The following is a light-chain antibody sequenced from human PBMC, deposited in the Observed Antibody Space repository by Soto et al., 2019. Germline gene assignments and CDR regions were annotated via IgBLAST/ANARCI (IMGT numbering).Light chain of an antibody. V-gene: IGKV3-20*01. J-gene: IGKJ1*01. CDR3: QQYDHSPRT. Sequence: EIVLTQSPGTLSLSPGERATLSCRASQSVNSNYLAWYQQKPGQGPRVLMYGASSRATGIPDRFSGSGSGTDFTLTISRLEPADFAVYYCQQYDHSPRTFGQGTKVDIK. CDR1: QSVNSNY. CDR2: GAS.